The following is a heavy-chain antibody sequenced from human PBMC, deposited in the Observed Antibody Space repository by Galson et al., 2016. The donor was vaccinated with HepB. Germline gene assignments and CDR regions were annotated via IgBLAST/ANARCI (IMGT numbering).Heavy chain of an antibody. V-gene: IGHV4-59*12. CDR2: ISHSGTT. J-gene: IGHJ4*02. D-gene: IGHD1-1*01. CDR1: GGSIRPYF. Sequence: SEPLSLTCVVSGGSIRPYFWSWIRQSSGKGLEWIGYISHSGTTSYNPSLKNRVTMSIDPSNNQFSLRLTSMTAAETAIYFCARDWKYWGQGIQVTVSS. CDR3: ARDWKY.